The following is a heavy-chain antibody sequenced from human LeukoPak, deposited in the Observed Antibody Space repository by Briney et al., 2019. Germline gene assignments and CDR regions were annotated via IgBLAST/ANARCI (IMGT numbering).Heavy chain of an antibody. D-gene: IGHD6-13*01. V-gene: IGHV4-34*01. Sequence: PSETLSLTCAVYGGSFSGYYWSWIRQPPGKGLEWIGEINHSGSTNYNPSLKSRVTISVDTSKNQFSLKLSSVTAADTAVYYCARGAAAGKGNNWFDPWGQGTLVTVSS. J-gene: IGHJ5*02. CDR2: INHSGST. CDR1: GGSFSGYY. CDR3: ARGAAAGKGNNWFDP.